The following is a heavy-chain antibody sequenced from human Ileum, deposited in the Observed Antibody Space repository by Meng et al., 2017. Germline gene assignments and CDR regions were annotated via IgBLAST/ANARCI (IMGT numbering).Heavy chain of an antibody. V-gene: IGHV4-4*02. CDR2: ISQESGRT. CDR1: GDSISSRDW. Sequence: QGQLQGSGQGLVKPSGTLSLTCAVSGDSISSRDWWSWVRQPPGKGLEWIGEISQESGRTNYNPSLKSRVTISLDKSKNQFSLNLNSVTAADTAVYYCVRNEGYSLGDWGQGTLVTVSS. J-gene: IGHJ4*02. D-gene: IGHD2-21*01. CDR3: VRNEGYSLGD.